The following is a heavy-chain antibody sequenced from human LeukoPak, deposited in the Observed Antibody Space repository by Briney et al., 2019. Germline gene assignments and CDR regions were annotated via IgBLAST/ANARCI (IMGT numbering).Heavy chain of an antibody. J-gene: IGHJ4*02. CDR1: GYTLTAYY. CDR2: IIPIFGTA. Sequence: SVKVSCKASGYTLTAYYIYWVRQAPGQGLEWMGGIIPIFGTANYTQKFQGRVTITADESTSTAYMELSSLRSEDTAVYYCARKGGLDFWSGPFDYWSQGTLVTVSS. V-gene: IGHV1-69*13. CDR3: ARKGGLDFWSGPFDY. D-gene: IGHD3-3*01.